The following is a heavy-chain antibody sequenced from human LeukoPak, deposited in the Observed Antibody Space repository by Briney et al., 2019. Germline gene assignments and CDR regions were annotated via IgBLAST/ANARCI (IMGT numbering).Heavy chain of an antibody. D-gene: IGHD1-26*01. J-gene: IGHJ4*02. CDR2: ISSDGSEE. Sequence: PGGSLRLSCAASGLTVSNYGMHWVRQAQGKGLEWVAVISSDGSEEYYADSVKGRFTISRDNSKNTLYLQMNSLRVEDTAVYYCAKDKGREGDYWGQGNLVTVSS. CDR1: GLTVSNYG. V-gene: IGHV3-30*18. CDR3: AKDKGREGDY.